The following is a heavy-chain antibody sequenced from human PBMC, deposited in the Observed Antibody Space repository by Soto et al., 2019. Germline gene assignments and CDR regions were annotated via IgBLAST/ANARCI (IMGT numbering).Heavy chain of an antibody. D-gene: IGHD3-3*01. V-gene: IGHV3-23*01. J-gene: IGHJ4*02. CDR1: GFTFSSYA. CDR3: AKNGRFLEWLLMGLIDY. Sequence: EVQLLESGGGLVQPGGYLRLSCAASGFTFSSYAMSWVRQAPGKGLEWVSAISGSGGSTYYADSVKGRFTLSRDNSKNPLYLQMNSLRAEDTAVYYCAKNGRFLEWLLMGLIDYWCQGTLVTVSS. CDR2: ISGSGGST.